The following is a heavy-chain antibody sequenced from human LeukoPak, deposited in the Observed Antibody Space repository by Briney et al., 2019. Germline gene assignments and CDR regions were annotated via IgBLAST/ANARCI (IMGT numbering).Heavy chain of an antibody. D-gene: IGHD3-9*01. V-gene: IGHV3-23*01. CDR3: AKWGDFDVLTGYYVPDF. CDR2: ITGSGGNT. J-gene: IGHJ4*02. Sequence: PGGSLRLSCAASGFTFSNYAMSWVRQAPGKGLEWVSAITGSGGNTCYADSVKGRFTISRDNSKSTLYLQMNSLRDEDTAVYYCAKWGDFDVLTGYYVPDFWGQGTLVTVSS. CDR1: GFTFSNYA.